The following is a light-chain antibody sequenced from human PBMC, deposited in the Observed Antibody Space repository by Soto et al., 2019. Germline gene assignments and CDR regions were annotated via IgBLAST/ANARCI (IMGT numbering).Light chain of an antibody. V-gene: IGLV2-14*01. CDR1: SSDVGGYNY. Sequence: QSALTQPASVSGSPGQSITISCTGTSSDVGGYNYVSWYQQYPGKAPRLMIYEVSNRPSGVSNRFSGSKSGNTASLTISGLQAEDEGDYYCGSYTVCSTLVVFGGGTKVTVL. CDR2: EVS. CDR3: GSYTVCSTLVV. J-gene: IGLJ3*02.